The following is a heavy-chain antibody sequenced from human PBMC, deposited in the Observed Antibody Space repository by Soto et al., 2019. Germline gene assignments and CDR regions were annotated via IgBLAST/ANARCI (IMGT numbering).Heavy chain of an antibody. CDR2: INPNSGGT. V-gene: IGHV1-2*04. D-gene: IGHD3-22*01. CDR1: GYTFTGYY. CDR3: ARALNYYDSSGYYPGRYYFDY. J-gene: IGHJ4*02. Sequence: VASVKVSCKASGYTFTGYYMHWVRQAPGQGLEWMGWINPNSGGTDYAQKFQGWVTMTRDTSISTAYMELSRLRSDDMAVYYCARALNYYDSSGYYPGRYYFDYWGQGTLVTVSS.